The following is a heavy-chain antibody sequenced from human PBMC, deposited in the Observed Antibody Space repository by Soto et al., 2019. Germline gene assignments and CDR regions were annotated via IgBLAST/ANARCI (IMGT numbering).Heavy chain of an antibody. CDR3: TKASSDRNHMEV. J-gene: IGHJ6*02. CDR1: GFTFGNFV. V-gene: IGHV3-23*04. CDR2: ITETGDDT. Sequence: EVQLVESGGGLVKPGGSLRLSCAASGFTFGNFVMRWVRQTPGKGLEWVSTITETGDDTYYTDSVKGRFTVSRDNSKNTLYLQMTDLRAEDTALYYCTKASSDRNHMEVWGPGTTVTVSS.